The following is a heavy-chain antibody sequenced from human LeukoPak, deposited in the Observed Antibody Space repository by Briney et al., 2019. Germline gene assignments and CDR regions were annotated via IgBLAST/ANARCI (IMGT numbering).Heavy chain of an antibody. CDR1: GGSISSYY. Sequence: SESLSLTCTVSGGSISSYYWSWIRQPPGQGLERIGYIYYSGSTNYNPSLKSRVTISVDTSKNQFSLKLSSVTAADTAVYYCARRSYSYGYWAFDIWGQGTMVTVSS. J-gene: IGHJ3*02. CDR3: ARRSYSYGYWAFDI. CDR2: IYYSGST. D-gene: IGHD5-18*01. V-gene: IGHV4-59*08.